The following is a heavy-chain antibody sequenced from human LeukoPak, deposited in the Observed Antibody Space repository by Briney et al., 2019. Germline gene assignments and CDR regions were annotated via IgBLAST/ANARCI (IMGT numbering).Heavy chain of an antibody. Sequence: GESLKISCKGSGYSFTSYWIGWVRQMPGKGLEWMGIIYPGDSDTRYSPSFQGQVTISADKSISTAYLQWSSLKASDTAMYYCARRRREGDGYTMRASDVWGQGTMVTVSS. CDR1: GYSFTSYW. D-gene: IGHD5-24*01. CDR2: IYPGDSDT. V-gene: IGHV5-51*01. J-gene: IGHJ3*01. CDR3: ARRRREGDGYTMRASDV.